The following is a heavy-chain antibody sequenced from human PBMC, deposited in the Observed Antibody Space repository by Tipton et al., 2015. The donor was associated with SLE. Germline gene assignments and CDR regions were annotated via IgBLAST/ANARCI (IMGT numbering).Heavy chain of an antibody. D-gene: IGHD5-24*01. CDR2: IYYGGST. CDR1: GGSTSSYY. Sequence: TLSLTCTVSGGSTSSYYWSWIRQPPGNGLEWIGYIYYGGSTNYNPSLKSRVTISVDTSKNQFSLKLSSVTAADTAVYYCAGVGMATTRRGGRDAFDIWGPGTMVTVSS. V-gene: IGHV4-59*01. J-gene: IGHJ3*02. CDR3: AGVGMATTRRGGRDAFDI.